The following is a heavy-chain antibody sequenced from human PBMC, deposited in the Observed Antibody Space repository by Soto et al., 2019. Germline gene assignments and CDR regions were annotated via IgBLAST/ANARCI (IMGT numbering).Heavy chain of an antibody. D-gene: IGHD6-19*01. CDR3: ARAGGLGAVAVDY. Sequence: QLQLQESGSGLVKPSQTLSLTCAVSGGSISSGGYSWSWIRQPPGKGLEWIGYIYHSGSTYYNPSLKSRVXXXVXXSANQFSLKLSSVTAADTAVYCARAGGLGAVAVDYWGQGTLVTVSS. CDR2: IYHSGST. V-gene: IGHV4-30-2*01. J-gene: IGHJ4*02. CDR1: GGSISSGGYS.